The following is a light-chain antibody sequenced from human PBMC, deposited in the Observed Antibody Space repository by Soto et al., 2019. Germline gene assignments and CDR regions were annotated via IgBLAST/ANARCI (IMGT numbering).Light chain of an antibody. J-gene: IGLJ2*01. Sequence: QSALTQPASVSGSPGQSITISCTGTSSDVGGYNYVSWYQQHPGKAPKLMIYDVSNRPSGVSNRISGSKSGNTASLTISGLQAEDEADYYCSSYTSSTPDVVFGGGTKRTVL. CDR3: SSYTSSTPDVV. CDR2: DVS. CDR1: SSDVGGYNY. V-gene: IGLV2-14*01.